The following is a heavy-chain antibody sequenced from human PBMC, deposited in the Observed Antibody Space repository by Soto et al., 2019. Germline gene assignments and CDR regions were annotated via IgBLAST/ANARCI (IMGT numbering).Heavy chain of an antibody. CDR2: INPNSGGT. V-gene: IGHV1-2*02. J-gene: IGHJ5*02. CDR1: GYTFTGYY. CDR3: ARDIPITPTTRPGYSSGWSGANWFDP. D-gene: IGHD6-19*01. Sequence: RASVKVSCKASGYTFTGYYMHWVRQAPGQGLEWMGWINPNSGGTNYAQKFQGRVTMTRDTSISTAYMELSRLRSDDTAVYYCARDIPITPTTRPGYSSGWSGANWFDPWGQGTLVTVSS.